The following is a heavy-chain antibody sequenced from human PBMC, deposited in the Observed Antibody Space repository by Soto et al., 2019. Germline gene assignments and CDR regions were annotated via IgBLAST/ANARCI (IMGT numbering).Heavy chain of an antibody. D-gene: IGHD3-3*01. CDR1: GYTFTGYY. V-gene: IGHV1-2*04. CDR2: IDPNSGGT. J-gene: IGHJ4*02. CDR3: ARGSITIFGVVIPSFDY. Sequence: ASVKVSCKASGYTFTGYYMHWVRQAPGQGLEWMGWIDPNSGGTNYAQKFQGWVTMTRDTSISTAYMELSRLRSDDTSVYYCARGSITIFGVVIPSFDYWGQGTLVTVSS.